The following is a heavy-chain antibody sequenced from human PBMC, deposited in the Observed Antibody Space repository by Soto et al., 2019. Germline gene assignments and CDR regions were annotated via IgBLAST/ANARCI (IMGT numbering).Heavy chain of an antibody. CDR3: AREVWNYEYHYYGMDV. CDR1: GYSFTSYW. J-gene: IGHJ6*02. D-gene: IGHD1-7*01. V-gene: IGHV5-51*01. CDR2: IYPGDSDT. Sequence: GESLKISCKGSGYSFTSYWIGWVRQMPGKGLEWMGIIYPGDSDTRYSPSFQGQVTISADKSISTAYLQWSSLKASDTAMYYCAREVWNYEYHYYGMDVWGQGTTVTVSS.